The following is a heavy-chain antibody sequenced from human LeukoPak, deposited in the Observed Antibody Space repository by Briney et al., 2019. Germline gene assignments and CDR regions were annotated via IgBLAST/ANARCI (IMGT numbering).Heavy chain of an antibody. D-gene: IGHD2-2*01. CDR3: AKDHQYDFDY. CDR1: GYSFNSNG. CDR2: IGAYNGNT. V-gene: IGHV1-18*01. Sequence: ASVTVSCKASGYSFNSNGISWVRQAPGQGLEWMGWIGAYNGNTVYVEKFQGRVTMTTDTSTSTAYMELRSLRSDDTAVYYCAKDHQYDFDYWGQGTLVTVSS. J-gene: IGHJ4*02.